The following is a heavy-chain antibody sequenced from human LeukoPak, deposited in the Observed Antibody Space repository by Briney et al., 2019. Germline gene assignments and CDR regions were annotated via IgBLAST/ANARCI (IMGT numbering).Heavy chain of an antibody. D-gene: IGHD6-13*01. Sequence: PGGSLRLSCAASGFTFSSYSMNWVRQAPGKGLEWISYITTSGGAKNYADSVKGRFTISRDNAQNSLYLQMNSLRVEDTAVYYCARHPNSNWDYWGQGTLVTVSS. CDR2: ITTSGGAK. V-gene: IGHV3-48*04. J-gene: IGHJ4*02. CDR1: GFTFSSYS. CDR3: ARHPNSNWDY.